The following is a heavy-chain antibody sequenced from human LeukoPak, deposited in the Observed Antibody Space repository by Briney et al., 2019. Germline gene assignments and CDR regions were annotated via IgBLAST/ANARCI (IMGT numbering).Heavy chain of an antibody. Sequence: GGSLRVSCAASGFTFSSYAMSWVRQAPGKGLEWVSVISGRGGSTYYADSVKGRFTISRDNSKNTLYLQMNSLRAEDTAGYYCAKYGCSSTSCPLDVWGKGTTVTVSS. CDR2: ISGRGGST. D-gene: IGHD2-2*01. J-gene: IGHJ6*04. V-gene: IGHV3-23*01. CDR1: GFTFSSYA. CDR3: AKYGCSSTSCPLDV.